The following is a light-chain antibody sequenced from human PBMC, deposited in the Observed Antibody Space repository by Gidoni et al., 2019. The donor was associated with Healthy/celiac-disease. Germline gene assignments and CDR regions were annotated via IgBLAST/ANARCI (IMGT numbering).Light chain of an antibody. J-gene: IGKJ4*01. Sequence: DIVMTKSPDSLAVSLGERATINCKSSQSVLYSSNNKNYLAWYQQKPGQPPKLLISWASTRESGVPDRFSGSGSGTDFTLTISSLQAEDVAVYYCQQYYSTPLTFGGGTKVEIK. CDR3: QQYYSTPLT. CDR1: QSVLYSSNNKNY. V-gene: IGKV4-1*01. CDR2: WAS.